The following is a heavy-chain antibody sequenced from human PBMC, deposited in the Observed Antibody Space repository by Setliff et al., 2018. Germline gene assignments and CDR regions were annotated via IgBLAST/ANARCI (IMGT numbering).Heavy chain of an antibody. V-gene: IGHV4-59*08. D-gene: IGHD3-10*01. J-gene: IGHJ5*02. CDR3: ARPQPRSGGNCFDP. CDR1: GDSIGTSY. CDR2: VYPSGST. Sequence: LSLTCTVSGDSIGTSYWSWIRQSPGKGLEWIGYVYPSGSTNYNPSLKNRVTISIDTSKNQFSLKLNSVTASDTAIYYCARPQPRSGGNCFDPWGQGTLVTV.